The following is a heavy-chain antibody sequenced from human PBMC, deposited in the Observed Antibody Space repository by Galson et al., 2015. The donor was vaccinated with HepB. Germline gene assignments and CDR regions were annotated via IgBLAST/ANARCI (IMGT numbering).Heavy chain of an antibody. D-gene: IGHD4-11*01. CDR2: IYWDDDK. V-gene: IGHV2-5*02. J-gene: IGHJ4*02. Sequence: PALVKPTQTLTLTCTFSGFSLSTSGVAVGWIRQPPGKALEWLALIYWDDDKNYSPSLKSRLTITKDTSKNQVVLTMTNMDPVDTATYYCVHRSPYSNYLYYFDYWGQGTLVTVSS. CDR1: GFSLSTSGVA. CDR3: VHRSPYSNYLYYFDY.